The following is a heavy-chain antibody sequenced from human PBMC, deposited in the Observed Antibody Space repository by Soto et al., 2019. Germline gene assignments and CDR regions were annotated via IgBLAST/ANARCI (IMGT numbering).Heavy chain of an antibody. J-gene: IGHJ5*02. CDR3: ARDHSISSSGAWWLDP. D-gene: IGHD6-13*01. V-gene: IGHV1-46*01. CDR1: GYTFTSNY. Sequence: ASVKVSCKASGYTFTSNYIHWVRRAPGQGLEWVGTINPSGGNTNYARKFQGRVTMTRDTSTSTVYMDLRSLTSEDTAVYYCARDHSISSSGAWWLDPWGQGTLVTVSS. CDR2: INPSGGNT.